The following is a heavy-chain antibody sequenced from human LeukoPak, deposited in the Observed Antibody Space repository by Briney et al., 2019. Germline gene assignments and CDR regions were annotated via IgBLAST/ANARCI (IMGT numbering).Heavy chain of an antibody. J-gene: IGHJ4*02. CDR3: ARDRCSGGICYFGY. V-gene: IGHV3-21*01. CDR1: GFTFSSNS. CDR2: ISSSSNYI. Sequence: PGGSLRLSCAASGFTFSSNSMNWVRQAPGKGLEWVSSISSSSNYIHYADSVKGRFTISRDNAKNSLYLQMNSLRAEDTAAYYCARDRCSGGICYFGYWGQGTLVTVSS. D-gene: IGHD2-15*01.